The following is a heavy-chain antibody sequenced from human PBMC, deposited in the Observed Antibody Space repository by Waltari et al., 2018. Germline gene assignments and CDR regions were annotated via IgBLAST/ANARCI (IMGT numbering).Heavy chain of an antibody. CDR2: IYHSGST. CDR3: ARLQEEVGWFDP. Sequence: QVQLQESGPGLVKPSETLSLTCAVSGYSISRGYYWGWIRQPPGKGLEWIGSIYHSGSTYYNPSLKSRVTISVDTSKNQFSLKLSSVTAADTAVYYCARLQEEVGWFDPWGQGTLVTVSS. D-gene: IGHD1-26*01. V-gene: IGHV4-38-2*01. CDR1: GYSISRGYY. J-gene: IGHJ5*02.